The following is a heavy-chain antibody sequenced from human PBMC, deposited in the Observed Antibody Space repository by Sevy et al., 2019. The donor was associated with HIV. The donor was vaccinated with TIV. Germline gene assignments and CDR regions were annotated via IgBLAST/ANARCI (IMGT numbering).Heavy chain of an antibody. J-gene: IGHJ4*02. CDR3: ARAYCSGGSCYSLAY. V-gene: IGHV1-18*01. CDR2: ISPFNGDT. D-gene: IGHD2-15*01. CDR1: GYTFTNYR. Sequence: ASVKVSCKASGYTFTNYRIYWVRQAPGQGLEWMGWISPFNGDTNYVQKVQGRVTMITDTSTSTAYMELRSLRSDDTAVYYCARAYCSGGSCYSLAYWGQRTLVTVSS.